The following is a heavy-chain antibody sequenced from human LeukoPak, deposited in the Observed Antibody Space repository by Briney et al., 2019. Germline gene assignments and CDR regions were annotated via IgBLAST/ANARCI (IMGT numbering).Heavy chain of an antibody. Sequence: GGSLRLSCAASGFTFSTYGMHWVRQAPGKGLEWVALIWYDGSKKYYADSVKGRFIISRDNSEYTVYLQMNSLRAEDTAVYYCAREPEYFDYWGQGALVTVSS. CDR3: AREPEYFDY. CDR2: IWYDGSKK. J-gene: IGHJ4*02. CDR1: GFTFSTYG. D-gene: IGHD1-14*01. V-gene: IGHV3-33*01.